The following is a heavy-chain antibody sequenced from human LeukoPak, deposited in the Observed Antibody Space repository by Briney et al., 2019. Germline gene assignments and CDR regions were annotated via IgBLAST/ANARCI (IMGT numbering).Heavy chain of an antibody. CDR2: IYYSGTT. CDR3: ARQVSDYYYHYMDV. Sequence: SETLSLTCTVSGASISTSTYYWGWVRQPPGKGLEWIGNIYYSGTTYYNPSLKSRVTVSEDTSRSRFSLMLSSVIAADTAIYFCARQVSDYYYHYMDVWGEGTTVIVSS. V-gene: IGHV4-39*01. J-gene: IGHJ6*03. CDR1: GASISTSTYY.